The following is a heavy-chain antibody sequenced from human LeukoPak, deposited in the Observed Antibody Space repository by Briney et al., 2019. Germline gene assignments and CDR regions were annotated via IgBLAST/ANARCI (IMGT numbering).Heavy chain of an antibody. D-gene: IGHD2-15*01. CDR3: ARDIVVVVAPPEDYYYMDV. J-gene: IGHJ6*03. Sequence: GGSLRLSCAASGFTVSSNYMNWVRQAPGKGLEWVSVIYSGGSTYYADSVKGRFTISRDNSKNTLYLQMNSLSAEDTAVYYCARDIVVVVAPPEDYYYMDVWGKGTTVTASS. V-gene: IGHV3-53*01. CDR1: GFTVSSNY. CDR2: IYSGGST.